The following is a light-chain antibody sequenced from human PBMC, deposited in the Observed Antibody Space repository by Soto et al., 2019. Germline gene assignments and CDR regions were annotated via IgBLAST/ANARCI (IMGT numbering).Light chain of an antibody. J-gene: IGKJ3*01. CDR1: QSVSSN. Sequence: EIVMTQSPATLSVSPGERATLSCRASQSVSSNLAWYQQKPGQAPRLLIYGASTRATGIPARFSGSGSGTEFPLTISSLPSEDFAVYYCQQYNNWPPWTFGPGTKVDIK. V-gene: IGKV3-15*01. CDR2: GAS. CDR3: QQYNNWPPWT.